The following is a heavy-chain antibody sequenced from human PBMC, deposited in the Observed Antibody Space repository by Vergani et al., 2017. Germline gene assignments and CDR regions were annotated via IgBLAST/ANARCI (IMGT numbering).Heavy chain of an antibody. CDR3: ARLRNDYVWGSYRTPYYFDY. J-gene: IGHJ4*02. D-gene: IGHD3-16*02. CDR1: GYTFTSYG. CDR2: ISAYNGNT. Sequence: QVQLVQSGAEVKKPGASVKVSCKASGYTFTSYGISWVRQAPGQGLEWMGWISAYNGNTNYAQKLQGRVTMTTDTSTSTAYMGLRSLRSDDTAVYYCARLRNDYVWGSYRTPYYFDYWGQGTLVTVSS. V-gene: IGHV1-18*01.